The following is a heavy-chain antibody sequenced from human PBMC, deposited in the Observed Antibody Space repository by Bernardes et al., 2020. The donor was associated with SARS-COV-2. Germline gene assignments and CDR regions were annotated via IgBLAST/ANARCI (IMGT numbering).Heavy chain of an antibody. CDR1: GFTFSSYG. CDR2: IWYDGSNK. D-gene: IGHD1-26*01. Sequence: GGSLRLSCAASGFTFSSYGMHWVRQAPGKGLEWVAVIWYDGSNKYYADSVKGRFTISRDNSKNTLYLQMNSLRAEDTAVYYCASFIVGATLEDYWGQGTLVTVSS. J-gene: IGHJ4*02. CDR3: ASFIVGATLEDY. V-gene: IGHV3-33*01.